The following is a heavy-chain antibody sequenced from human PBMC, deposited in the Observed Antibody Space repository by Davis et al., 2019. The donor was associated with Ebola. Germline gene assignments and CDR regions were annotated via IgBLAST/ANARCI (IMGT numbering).Heavy chain of an antibody. J-gene: IGHJ3*02. CDR2: IIPIFGTA. CDR1: GYTFTGYY. D-gene: IGHD5-12*01. Sequence: SVKVSCKASGYTFTGYYMHWVRQAPGQGLEWMGGIIPIFGTANYAQKFQGRVTITADESTSTAYMELSSLRSEDTAVYYCARYSGYDLGGLLELVAFDIWGQGTMVTVSS. V-gene: IGHV1-69*13. CDR3: ARYSGYDLGGLLELVAFDI.